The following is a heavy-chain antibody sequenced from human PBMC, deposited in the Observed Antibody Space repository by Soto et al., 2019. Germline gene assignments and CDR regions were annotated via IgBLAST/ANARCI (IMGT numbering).Heavy chain of an antibody. CDR3: ARVDY. J-gene: IGHJ4*02. Sequence: SSWTLSLSCTVSGGSVSSGSYYWSWIRQPPGKGLEWIGYIYYSGSTNYNPSLKSRVTISVDTSKNQFSLKLSSVTAADTAVYYCARVDYWGQGTLVTVSS. CDR1: GGSVSSGSYY. V-gene: IGHV4-61*01. CDR2: IYYSGST.